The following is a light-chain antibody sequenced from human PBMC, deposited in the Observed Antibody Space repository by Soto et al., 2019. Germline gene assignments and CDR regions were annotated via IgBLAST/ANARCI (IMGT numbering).Light chain of an antibody. CDR2: GTS. Sequence: EIVMTQSPVTLSVSPGERATLSCRASQNISRSLAWYQQKPGQGPSLLIYGTSTRAGGVPARFRGSGSGTDFTLSISRLEPEDFAVYYCHQYVSPGTFGQGTKVDIK. J-gene: IGKJ1*01. V-gene: IGKV3-15*01. CDR3: HQYVSPGT. CDR1: QNISRS.